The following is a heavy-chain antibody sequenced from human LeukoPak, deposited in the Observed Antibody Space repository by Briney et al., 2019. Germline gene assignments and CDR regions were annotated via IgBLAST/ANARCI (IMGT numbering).Heavy chain of an antibody. V-gene: IGHV3-74*01. CDR1: GFTFSSYW. CDR3: ARAGRYFGWLPVY. Sequence: GGSLRLSCAASGFTFSSYWMHWVRHAPGKGLVWVSRINSDGSSTSYADSVKGRFTISRDNAKNTLYLQMNSLRAEDTAVYYCARAGRYFGWLPVYGDQGTLVTVSS. D-gene: IGHD3-9*01. J-gene: IGHJ4*02. CDR2: INSDGSST.